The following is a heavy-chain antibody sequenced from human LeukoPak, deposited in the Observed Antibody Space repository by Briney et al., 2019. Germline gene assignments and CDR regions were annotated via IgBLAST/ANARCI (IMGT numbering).Heavy chain of an antibody. CDR3: AKDYGDTANDY. D-gene: IGHD5-18*01. J-gene: IGHJ4*02. Sequence: PRGSLRLSCAASGFTFSSYGMHWVRQAPGKGLEWVAVISYDGSNKYYADSVKGRFTISRDNSKNTLYLQMNSLRAEDTAVYYCAKDYGDTANDYWGQGTLVTVSS. CDR2: ISYDGSNK. V-gene: IGHV3-30*18. CDR1: GFTFSSYG.